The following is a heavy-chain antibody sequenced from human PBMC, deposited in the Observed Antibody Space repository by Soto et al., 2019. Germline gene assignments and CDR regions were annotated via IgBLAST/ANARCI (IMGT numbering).Heavy chain of an antibody. Sequence: VGSLRLSCAASGFTFSSYWMSWVRQAPGKGLEWVANIKQDGSEKYYVDSVKGRFTISRDNAKNSLYLQMNSLRAEDTALYYCATAGLTGTVWGQGTTVTVSS. CDR2: IKQDGSEK. V-gene: IGHV3-7*01. CDR3: ATAGLTGTV. J-gene: IGHJ6*02. CDR1: GFTFSSYW. D-gene: IGHD3-9*01.